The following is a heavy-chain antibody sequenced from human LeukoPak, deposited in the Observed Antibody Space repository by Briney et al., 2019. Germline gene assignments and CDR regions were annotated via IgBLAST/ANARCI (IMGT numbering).Heavy chain of an antibody. CDR1: GFTFSNYA. CDR2: ISWSSLTT. D-gene: IGHD1-7*01. CDR3: ARQELQSILVYYYYMDV. Sequence: PGGSLRLSCAASGFTFSNYALSWVRQAPGRGLDWVSLISWSSLTTEYADSVKGRFTVSRDNSKNSLYLQMNSLRAEDTAVYYCARQELQSILVYYYYMDVWGKGTTVTVSS. V-gene: IGHV3-48*01. J-gene: IGHJ6*03.